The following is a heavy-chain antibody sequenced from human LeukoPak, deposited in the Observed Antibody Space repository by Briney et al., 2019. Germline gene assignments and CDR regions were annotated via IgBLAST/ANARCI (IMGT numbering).Heavy chain of an antibody. Sequence: GGSLRLSCAASGFTFSSYAMSWVRQAPGKGLEWVSSISSSSSYIYYADSVKGRFTISRDNAKNSLYLQMNSLRAEDTAVYYCSGSGRRDAFDIWGQGTMVTVSS. D-gene: IGHD3-10*01. CDR2: ISSSSSYI. CDR1: GFTFSSYA. CDR3: SGSGRRDAFDI. J-gene: IGHJ3*02. V-gene: IGHV3-21*01.